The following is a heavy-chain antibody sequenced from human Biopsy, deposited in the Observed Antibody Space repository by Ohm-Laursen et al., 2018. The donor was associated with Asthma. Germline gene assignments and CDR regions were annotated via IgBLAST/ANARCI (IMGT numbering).Heavy chain of an antibody. CDR1: GFMFRSFG. CDR2: ISYEGNHK. V-gene: IGHV3-30*18. CDR3: AKRRGYSGHGNDH. Sequence: SLRLSCTASGFMFRSFGMHWVRQAPGKGLEWVAVISYEGNHKFYEDSVKGRLTISRDNSKNTLYLQMNSLRTEATAVYYCAKRRGYSGHGNDHWGQGTLVVVSS. J-gene: IGHJ4*02. D-gene: IGHD5-12*01.